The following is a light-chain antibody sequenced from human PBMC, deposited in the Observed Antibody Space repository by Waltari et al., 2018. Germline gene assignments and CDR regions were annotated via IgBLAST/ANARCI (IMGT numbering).Light chain of an antibody. V-gene: IGKV1-39*01. J-gene: IGKJ2*01. Sequence: DIPMTQSPSSLSASVGDSITITCRASQSVSNYLNWYQQKPGKPPKLLIFGSSSLQSAVPSRFSGSGSGTDFTLTISSLQPEDFATYYCQQTYSVLYTFGQGTKLQI. CDR3: QQTYSVLYT. CDR2: GSS. CDR1: QSVSNY.